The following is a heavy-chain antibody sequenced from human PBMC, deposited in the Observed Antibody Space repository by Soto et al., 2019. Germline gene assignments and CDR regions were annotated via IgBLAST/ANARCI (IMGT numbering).Heavy chain of an antibody. J-gene: IGHJ6*02. D-gene: IGHD2-21*02. V-gene: IGHV2-5*02. CDR2: IYWDNDK. CDR3: VHTRCGGDCLQSYSSHYYYGMDV. CDR1: GFSLNTAGLG. Sequence: QITLKESGPTLVKPTQTLTLTCTFSGFSLNTAGLGVGWFRQPPGKALEWLALIYWDNDKRYRPSLMSRLTITKDTSKDQVVLSMTNMDPVDAATYYCVHTRCGGDCLQSYSSHYYYGMDVWGQGTTVTVSS.